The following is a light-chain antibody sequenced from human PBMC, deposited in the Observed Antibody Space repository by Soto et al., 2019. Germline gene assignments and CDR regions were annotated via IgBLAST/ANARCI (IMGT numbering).Light chain of an antibody. V-gene: IGLV2-14*03. CDR1: SIDIGHYDY. CDR2: HVT. J-gene: IGLJ1*01. CDR3: CSLTTSHTYV. Sequence: QSDLNHPASVSGSPGQSITISCTGTSIDIGHYDYVSLYQQHPGKAPKLMIYHVTYRPSGVSNRYSGSKSGNSASLTISGLQADDEADYYCCSLTTSHTYVFGSGTKV.